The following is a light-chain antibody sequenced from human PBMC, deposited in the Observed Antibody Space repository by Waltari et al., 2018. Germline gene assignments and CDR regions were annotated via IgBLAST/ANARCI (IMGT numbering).Light chain of an antibody. CDR3: QQSYSIPLT. CDR1: QTIDRA. J-gene: IGKJ4*01. V-gene: IGKV1-39*01. Sequence: DIQMTQSPSSLSASVGDRVTITCRASQTIDRALTWYQQIPGKAPKLLIFATSTLQSGVPSRFSGSGSGTDFTLTIDSLQPEDFATYYCQQSYSIPLTFGGGTKVESK. CDR2: ATS.